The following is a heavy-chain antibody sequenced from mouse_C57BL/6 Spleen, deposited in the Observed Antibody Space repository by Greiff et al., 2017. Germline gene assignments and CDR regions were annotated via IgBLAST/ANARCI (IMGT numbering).Heavy chain of an antibody. V-gene: IGHV1-39*01. CDR2: INPNYGTT. Sequence: EVQLQQSGPELVKPGASVKISCKASGYSFTDYNMNWVKQSNGKSLEWIGVINPNYGTTSYNQKFKGKATLTVDQYSITAYMQLNSLSSEDSAVYYCARAGNIYYEYDGDYYAMDYWGQGTSVTVSS. CDR3: ARAGNIYYEYDGDYYAMDY. D-gene: IGHD2-4*01. J-gene: IGHJ4*01. CDR1: GYSFTDYN.